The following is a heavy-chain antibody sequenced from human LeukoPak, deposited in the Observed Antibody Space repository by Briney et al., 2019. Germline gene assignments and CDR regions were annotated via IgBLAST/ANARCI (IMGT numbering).Heavy chain of an antibody. V-gene: IGHV1-69*13. Sequence: ASVKVSCKASGGTFSSYAISWVRQAPGQGLEWMGGIIPIFGTANYAQKFQGRVTTTADESTSTAYMELSSLRSEDTAVYYCARESGYSYGLFDYWGQGTLVTVSS. J-gene: IGHJ4*02. D-gene: IGHD5-18*01. CDR3: ARESGYSYGLFDY. CDR1: GGTFSSYA. CDR2: IIPIFGTA.